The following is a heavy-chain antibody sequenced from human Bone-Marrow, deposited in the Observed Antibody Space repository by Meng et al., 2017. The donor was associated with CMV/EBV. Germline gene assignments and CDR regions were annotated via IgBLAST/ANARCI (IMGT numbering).Heavy chain of an antibody. D-gene: IGHD5-24*01. J-gene: IGHJ4*02. Sequence: QIQIQQWGAGHLKPSETLSLTCGVYGGSFSTYFWSWIRQSPGKGLEWLGEISPLGGTSYNPSLKSRVTISLDTSNKQISLRLTSATAADTAVYYCARGATKFDSWGQGTLVTVSS. CDR3: ARGATKFDS. CDR1: GGSFSTYF. CDR2: ISPLGGT. V-gene: IGHV4-34*01.